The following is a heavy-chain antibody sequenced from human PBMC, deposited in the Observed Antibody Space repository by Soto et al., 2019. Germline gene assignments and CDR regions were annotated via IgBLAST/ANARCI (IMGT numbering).Heavy chain of an antibody. CDR1: GFTFSSYS. J-gene: IGHJ6*02. Sequence: GGSLRLSCAASGFTFSSYSMNWVRQAPGKGLEWVSSISSSSSYIYYADSVKGRFTISRDNAKNSLYLQMNSLRAEDTAVYYCASPYSSSSGAAYYYYGMDVWGQGTTVTVSS. CDR2: ISSSSSYI. CDR3: ASPYSSSSGAAYYYYGMDV. D-gene: IGHD6-6*01. V-gene: IGHV3-21*01.